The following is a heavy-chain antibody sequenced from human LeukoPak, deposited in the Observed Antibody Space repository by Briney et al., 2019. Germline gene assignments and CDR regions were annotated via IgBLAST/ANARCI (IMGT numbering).Heavy chain of an antibody. D-gene: IGHD1-26*01. Sequence: SETLSLTCTVSGGSISSYYWSWIRQPPGKGLEWIGYIYYSGGTNYNPSLKSRVTISVDTSKNQFSLKLSSVTAADTAVYYCARTQVGFFYYFDYWGQGTLVTVSS. V-gene: IGHV4-59*08. J-gene: IGHJ4*02. CDR3: ARTQVGFFYYFDY. CDR1: GGSISSYY. CDR2: IYYSGGT.